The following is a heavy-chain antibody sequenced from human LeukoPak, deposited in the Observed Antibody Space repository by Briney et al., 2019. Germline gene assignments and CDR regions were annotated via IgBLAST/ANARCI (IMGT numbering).Heavy chain of an antibody. J-gene: IGHJ4*02. CDR3: ARGSESGGFPFDY. CDR1: GFTFSSYW. CDR2: IKRDGSEK. Sequence: PGGSLRLSCAASGFTFSSYWMSWVRQAPGKGLEWVANIKRDGSEKYYVGSGKGRFTISRDNAKNSLYLQMNSLRAEDTAVYYCARGSESGGFPFDYWGQGTLVTVSS. V-gene: IGHV3-7*01. D-gene: IGHD1-26*01.